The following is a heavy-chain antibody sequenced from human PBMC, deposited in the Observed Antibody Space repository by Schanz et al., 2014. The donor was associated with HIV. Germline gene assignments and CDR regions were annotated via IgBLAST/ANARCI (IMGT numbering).Heavy chain of an antibody. Sequence: QVQLQESGPGLVKPSETLSLTCTVSGGSIISGDYYWTWIRQHPGKGLEWIGYIYYSGNTHYNPSLRGRLTISVDTSKNQFSLKLSSVTAADTAVYYCARGRPHYSGSAAFCFDFWGQGSLVAVSS. V-gene: IGHV4-31*03. J-gene: IGHJ4*02. D-gene: IGHD3-10*01. CDR1: GGSIISGDYY. CDR3: ARGRPHYSGSAAFCFDF. CDR2: IYYSGNT.